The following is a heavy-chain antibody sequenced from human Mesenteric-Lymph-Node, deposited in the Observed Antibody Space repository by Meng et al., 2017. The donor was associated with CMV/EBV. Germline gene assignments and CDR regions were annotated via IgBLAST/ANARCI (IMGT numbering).Heavy chain of an antibody. CDR3: ARQKCGGDCDMDV. CDR1: GFNFNDHW. D-gene: IGHD2-21*01. J-gene: IGHJ6*02. CDR2: IKQDGGEK. V-gene: IGHV3-7*01. Sequence: GGSLRLSCAASGFNFNDHWMTWVRQAPGKGLEWVANIKQDGGEKNYVDSVKGRFTISRDYAQNSLYLQMNSLRAEDTAVYYCARQKCGGDCDMDVWGQGTTVTVSS.